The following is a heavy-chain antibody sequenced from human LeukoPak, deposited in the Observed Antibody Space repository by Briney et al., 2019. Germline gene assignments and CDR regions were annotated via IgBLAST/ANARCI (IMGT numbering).Heavy chain of an antibody. Sequence: GGSLRLSCAASGFTFGSYWMHWVRQAPGKGLEWVSRINEDGSIITYADSVKGRFTISRDNAKNTLYLQMNSLRAEDTAVYYCAKVEAVGRKPVYYYDSSGYPDYWGQGTLVTVSS. D-gene: IGHD3-22*01. J-gene: IGHJ4*02. CDR1: GFTFGSYW. V-gene: IGHV3-74*01. CDR2: INEDGSII. CDR3: AKVEAVGRKPVYYYDSSGYPDY.